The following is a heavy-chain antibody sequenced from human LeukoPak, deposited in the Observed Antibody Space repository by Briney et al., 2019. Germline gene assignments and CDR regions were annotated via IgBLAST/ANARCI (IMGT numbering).Heavy chain of an antibody. J-gene: IGHJ5*02. CDR2: INPNSGGT. D-gene: IGHD3-3*01. Sequence: ASVKVSCKASGYTFTGYYMHWVRQAPGQGHEWMGWINPNSGGTNYAQKFQGRVTMTRDTSISTAYMELSRLRSDDTAVYYCARHGVDFWSGYYKGGWFDPWGQGTLVTVSS. CDR1: GYTFTGYY. CDR3: ARHGVDFWSGYYKGGWFDP. V-gene: IGHV1-2*02.